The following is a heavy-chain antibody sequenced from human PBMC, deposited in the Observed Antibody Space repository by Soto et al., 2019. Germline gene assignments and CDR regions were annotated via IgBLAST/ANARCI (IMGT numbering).Heavy chain of an antibody. CDR2: INPKSGGT. CDR3: ARGDSTDCSNGVCSFFYNHDMDV. V-gene: IGHV1-2*04. Sequence: RASVKVSCKASGYSFTDYHIHWVRQAPGQGLEWLGRINPKSGGTSTAQKFQGWVTMTTDTSISTASMELTRLTSDDTAIYYCARGDSTDCSNGVCSFFYNHDMDVWGQGTTVTVPS. CDR1: GYSFTDYH. J-gene: IGHJ6*02. D-gene: IGHD2-8*01.